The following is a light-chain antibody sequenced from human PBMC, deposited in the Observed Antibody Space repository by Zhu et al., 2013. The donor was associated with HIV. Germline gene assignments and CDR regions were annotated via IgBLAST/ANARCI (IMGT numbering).Light chain of an antibody. Sequence: EIVLAQSPGTLSLSPGERATLSCRASQVVDTRYLAWYQQKPGQAPRLLIYGASSRATGVPDRFSGSGSGTDFTLSISRLEPEDFALYYCQQYGDSPPFTFGPGTKVISN. CDR2: GAS. J-gene: IGKJ3*01. CDR3: QQYGDSPPFT. CDR1: QVVDTRY. V-gene: IGKV3-20*01.